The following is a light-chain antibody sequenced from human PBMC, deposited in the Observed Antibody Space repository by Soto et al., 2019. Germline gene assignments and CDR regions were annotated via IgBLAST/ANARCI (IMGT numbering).Light chain of an antibody. CDR1: QGISSA. Sequence: AIQLTQSPSSLSASVGDRVTITCRASQGISSALAWYQQKPGKAPKLLIYDASRLESGVLSRFSGSVYGTDVNLSISSLQLEDVATDSCHQFNSNPPSFGGGTKVEIK. J-gene: IGKJ4*01. CDR2: DAS. V-gene: IGKV1-13*02. CDR3: HQFNSNPPS.